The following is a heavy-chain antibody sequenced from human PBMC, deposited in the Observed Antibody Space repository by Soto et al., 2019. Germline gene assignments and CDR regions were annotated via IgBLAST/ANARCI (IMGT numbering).Heavy chain of an antibody. CDR2: IYPGDSDT. V-gene: IGHV5-51*01. CDR1: GYSFTSYW. CDR3: VYSSGFHGSGILFDY. D-gene: IGHD6-19*01. J-gene: IGHJ4*02. Sequence: PGESLKISCKGSGYSFTSYWIGWVRQMPGKGLEWMGIIYPGDSDTRYSPSFQGQVTISADKSISTAYLQWSSLKASDTAMYYCVYSSGFHGSGILFDYWGQGTLVTVSS.